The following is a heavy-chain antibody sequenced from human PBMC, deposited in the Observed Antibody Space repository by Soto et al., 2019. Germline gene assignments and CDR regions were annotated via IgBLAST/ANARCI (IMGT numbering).Heavy chain of an antibody. J-gene: IGHJ6*02. CDR1: GFTVSSDS. Sequence: EVQLVETGGDLIQPGGSLRLSCAASGFTVSSDSMTWVHQAPGKGLEWISIIYSDNNTDYADSVKGRFSISRDTSKNILYLQMNSLSAEDTAEYYCARHYSAMGVWGQGTTVTVSS. CDR3: ARHYSAMGV. CDR2: IYSDNNT. V-gene: IGHV3-53*02.